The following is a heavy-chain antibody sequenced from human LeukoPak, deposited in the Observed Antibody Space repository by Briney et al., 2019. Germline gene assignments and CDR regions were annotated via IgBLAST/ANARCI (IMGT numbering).Heavy chain of an antibody. CDR2: ISGSGGST. CDR1: GFTFSSYA. CDR3: AKDSKQWLVRKEYFRH. J-gene: IGHJ1*01. D-gene: IGHD6-19*01. Sequence: GGSLRLSCAASGFTFSSYAMSWVRQAPGKGLEWVSAISGSGGSTYYADSVKGRFTISRDNSKNTLYLQMNSLRAEDTAVYYCAKDSKQWLVRKEYFRHWGQGTLVTVSS. V-gene: IGHV3-23*01.